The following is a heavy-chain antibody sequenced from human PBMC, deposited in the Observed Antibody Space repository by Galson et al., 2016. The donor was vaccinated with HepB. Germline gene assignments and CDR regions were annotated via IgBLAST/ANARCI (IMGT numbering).Heavy chain of an antibody. J-gene: IGHJ4*02. D-gene: IGHD2/OR15-2a*01. CDR3: ARQYWGGPSDY. CDR2: IFHSGRV. V-gene: IGHV4-4*02. Sequence: ETLSLTCAVSGVSITSNDWWSWVRQPPGQGLEWIGQIFHSGRVNYTPSLASRVTISIDQSNNHFSLRLTSVTAADTALYYCARQYWGGPSDYWGQGTLVTVSS. CDR1: GVSITSNDW.